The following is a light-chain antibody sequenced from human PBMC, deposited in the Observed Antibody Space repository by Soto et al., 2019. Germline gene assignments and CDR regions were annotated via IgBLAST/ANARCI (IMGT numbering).Light chain of an antibody. Sequence: DIQMTQSPSSLSASVGDRVTITCQASEDITNYLNLYQQKPGNVPKLLIYDAFNLEVEVQSRFSGIGTGTDFPFSISSLQPEDIATYYCQQYDSLPYTFGQGTKLEIK. CDR1: EDITNY. J-gene: IGKJ2*01. CDR3: QQYDSLPYT. V-gene: IGKV1-33*01. CDR2: DAF.